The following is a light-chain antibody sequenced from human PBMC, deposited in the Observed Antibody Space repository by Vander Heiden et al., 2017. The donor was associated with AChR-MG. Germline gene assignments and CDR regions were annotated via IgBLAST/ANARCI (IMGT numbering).Light chain of an antibody. Sequence: VLTQSPGTLSLSPRERATLSWRASQTVRSTYLVWYQQKAGQAPRLLMSEASTRATGIPDRFSGSGSGTDFTLTISRLEPEDVAVYYCQQLGGGFTFGGGTKVEIK. CDR1: QTVRSTY. CDR2: EAS. V-gene: IGKV3-20*01. J-gene: IGKJ4*01. CDR3: QQLGGGFT.